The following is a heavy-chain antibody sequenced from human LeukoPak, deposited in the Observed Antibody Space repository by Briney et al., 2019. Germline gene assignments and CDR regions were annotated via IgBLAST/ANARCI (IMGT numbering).Heavy chain of an antibody. J-gene: IGHJ5*02. CDR1: GYIFRSYG. Sequence: GASVKVSCKASGYIFRSYGIGWVRQAPGQGLEWMGWIYPNSGGTKYAQKFQGRVTMTRDTSISTAYLEVSSLRSDDTAVYYCARMGGVPAWGQGTLVTVSS. CDR3: ARMGGVPA. CDR2: IYPNSGGT. D-gene: IGHD2-2*01. V-gene: IGHV1-2*02.